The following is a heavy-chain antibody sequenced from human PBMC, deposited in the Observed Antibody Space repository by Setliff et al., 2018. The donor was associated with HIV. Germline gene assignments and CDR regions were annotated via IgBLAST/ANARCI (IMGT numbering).Heavy chain of an antibody. Sequence: PGGSLRLSCEASGFTFNSHAMSWVRQAPGKGLEWISYISSSGSSIYYADSVKGRFAISRDNAKNSLYLQMNGLRAEDTGLYYCARGGTAAYDLWGQGTLVTVSS. V-gene: IGHV3-48*04. D-gene: IGHD6-13*01. CDR2: ISSSGSSI. J-gene: IGHJ4*02. CDR3: ARGGTAAYDL. CDR1: GFTFNSHA.